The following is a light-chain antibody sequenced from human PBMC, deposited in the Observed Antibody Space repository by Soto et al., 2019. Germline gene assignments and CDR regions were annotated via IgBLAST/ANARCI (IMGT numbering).Light chain of an antibody. V-gene: IGLV1-40*01. CDR2: GNS. Sequence: QSVLTPPPSVSGAPGQRVTISCTGSSSNIGAGYDGHWYQQLPGTAPKLLIYGNSNRPSGVPDRFSGSKSGTSASLAITGLQAEDEADYYCQSYDSSLSGYVVFGVGTTLTVL. J-gene: IGLJ2*01. CDR1: SSNIGAGYD. CDR3: QSYDSSLSGYVV.